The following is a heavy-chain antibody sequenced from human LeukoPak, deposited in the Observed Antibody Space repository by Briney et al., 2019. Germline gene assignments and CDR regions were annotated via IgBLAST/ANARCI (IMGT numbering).Heavy chain of an antibody. CDR1: GVTFSSYA. CDR2: ISGSGGST. CDR3: AKHPNYDFWSGYYTDFDY. V-gene: IGHV3-23*01. Sequence: GGSLRLSCAASGVTFSSYAMSWVRQAPGKGLEWVSDISGSGGSTYYADSVKGGFTISRDNSKNTLYLQMNRLRDEDTAVYYCAKHPNYDFWSGYYTDFDYWGQGTLVTVSS. J-gene: IGHJ4*02. D-gene: IGHD3-3*01.